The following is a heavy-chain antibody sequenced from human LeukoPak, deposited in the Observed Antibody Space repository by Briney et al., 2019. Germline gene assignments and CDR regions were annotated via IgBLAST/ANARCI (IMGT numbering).Heavy chain of an antibody. CDR1: GYTFTSYA. CDR2: INAGNGNT. CDR3: ARGNYGDYFDY. J-gene: IGHJ4*02. Sequence: ASVKVSCKASGYTFTSYAMHWVRQAPGQRLEWMGWINAGNGNTKYSQEFQGRVTITRDTSAKTAYMELSSLRSEDMAVYYCARGNYGDYFDYWGQGTLVTVSS. V-gene: IGHV1-3*03. D-gene: IGHD4-17*01.